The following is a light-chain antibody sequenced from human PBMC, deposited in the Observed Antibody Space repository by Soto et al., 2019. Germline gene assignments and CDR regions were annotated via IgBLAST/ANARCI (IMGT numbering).Light chain of an antibody. V-gene: IGKV3-20*01. CDR1: QSVSSSY. Sequence: EIVLTQSPGTLSLSPGERATLSCRASQSVSSSYLAWYQQKPGQAPRLLIYDASNRATGIPARLSGSGSGTDFTLTISSLEPEDFAVYYCQQYGRSPFTFGPGTKVDIK. CDR3: QQYGRSPFT. J-gene: IGKJ3*01. CDR2: DAS.